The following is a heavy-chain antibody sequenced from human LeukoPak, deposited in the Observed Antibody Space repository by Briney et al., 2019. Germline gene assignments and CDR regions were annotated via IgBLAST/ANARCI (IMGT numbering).Heavy chain of an antibody. J-gene: IGHJ4*02. V-gene: IGHV3-23*01. CDR2: ISGSGGTK. CDR1: GFTFSTYD. CDR3: VRITTVTTNGHFDY. D-gene: IGHD4-17*01. Sequence: GGSLRLSCAASGFTFSTYDMNWVRQAPGKGLEWVSGISGSGGTKYYADSVKGRFTISRDNSKNTLYLQMSSLRAEDTAIYYCVRITTVTTNGHFDYWGQGTLVTVSS.